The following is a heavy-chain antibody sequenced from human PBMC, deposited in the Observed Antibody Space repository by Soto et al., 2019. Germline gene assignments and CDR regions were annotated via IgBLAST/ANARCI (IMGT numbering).Heavy chain of an antibody. D-gene: IGHD5-12*01. Sequence: QVTLKESGPVLVKPTETLTLTCTVSGFSLSNARMGVSWIRQPPGKALEWLAHIFSNDEKSYSTSLKSRLTISKDTSKSQVVLTMTNIDPVDTATYYCARILGGGYNSVDYWGQGTLVTVSS. CDR3: ARILGGGYNSVDY. V-gene: IGHV2-26*01. J-gene: IGHJ4*02. CDR2: IFSNDEK. CDR1: GFSLSNARMG.